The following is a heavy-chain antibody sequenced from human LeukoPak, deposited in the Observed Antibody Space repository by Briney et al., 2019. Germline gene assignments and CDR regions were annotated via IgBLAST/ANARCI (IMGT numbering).Heavy chain of an antibody. V-gene: IGHV3-15*01. J-gene: IGHJ4*02. CDR1: GFTFSNAW. CDR3: TTAVACTNGVCDY. Sequence: GGSLRLSCAASGFTFSNAWMSWVRQAPGKGLGWVGRIKSKTDGGTTDYAAPVKGRFTISRDDSKNTLYLQMNSLKTEDTAVYYCTTAVACTNGVCDYWGQGTVVTVSS. D-gene: IGHD2-8*01. CDR2: IKSKTDGGTT.